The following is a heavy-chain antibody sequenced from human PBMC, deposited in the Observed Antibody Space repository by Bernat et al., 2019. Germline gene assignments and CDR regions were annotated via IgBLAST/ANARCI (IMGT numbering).Heavy chain of an antibody. Sequence: EVQLVESGGGLVKPGGSLRLSCAASGFTFSSYSMNWVRQAPGKGLEWVSSISSSSSYIYYADSVEGRFTISRDNAKNSLYLQMNSLRAEDTAVYYCARDRNDLTYDYGDYHDYWGQGTLVTVSS. CDR3: ARDRNDLTYDYGDYHDY. CDR2: ISSSSSYI. D-gene: IGHD4-17*01. V-gene: IGHV3-21*01. J-gene: IGHJ4*02. CDR1: GFTFSSYS.